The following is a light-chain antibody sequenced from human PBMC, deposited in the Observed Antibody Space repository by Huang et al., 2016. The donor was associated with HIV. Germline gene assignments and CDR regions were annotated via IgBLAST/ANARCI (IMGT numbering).Light chain of an antibody. CDR3: QQLNGYPVT. Sequence: IQLTQSPPSLSASVGDRVVHTCRATHDINNNLAWFQQKPWKDPRLLLYGAAIFQSGVPSMFSGSASGTHFALISNDLQPDDFAIYYCQQLNGYPVTFGQGTR. J-gene: IGKJ5*01. CDR2: GAA. CDR1: HDINNN. V-gene: IGKV1-9*01.